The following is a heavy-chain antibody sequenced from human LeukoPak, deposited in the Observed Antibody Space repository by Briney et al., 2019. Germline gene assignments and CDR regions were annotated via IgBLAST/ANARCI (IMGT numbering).Heavy chain of an antibody. CDR3: AKGALGYCSGGSCRGGDY. Sequence: GGSLRLSCAASGFTFSSYAMSWVRQAPGKGLEWVSAISGSGGSTYYADSVKGRFTISRDNSKNTLYLQMNSLRAEDTAAYYCAKGALGYCSGGSCRGGDYWGQGTLVTVSP. CDR1: GFTFSSYA. V-gene: IGHV3-23*01. J-gene: IGHJ4*02. D-gene: IGHD2-15*01. CDR2: ISGSGGST.